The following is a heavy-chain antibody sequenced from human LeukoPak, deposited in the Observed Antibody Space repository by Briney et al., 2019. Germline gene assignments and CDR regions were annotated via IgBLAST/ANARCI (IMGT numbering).Heavy chain of an antibody. Sequence: GGSLRLSCAASGFTFSSYSMNWVRQAPGKGLEWVSSISSSSSYIYYADSVKGRFTISRDNAKNSLYLQMNSLRAEDTAVYYCARDRHKYYYGMDVWGQGTTVTVSS. V-gene: IGHV3-21*01. CDR1: GFTFSSYS. CDR2: ISSSSSYI. CDR3: ARDRHKYYYGMDV. J-gene: IGHJ6*02.